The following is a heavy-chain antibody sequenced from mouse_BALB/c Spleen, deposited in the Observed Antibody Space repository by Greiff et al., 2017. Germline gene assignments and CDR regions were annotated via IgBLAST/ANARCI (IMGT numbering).Heavy chain of an antibody. D-gene: IGHD1-1*01. Sequence: EVKVEESGPGLVKPSQSLSLTCTVTGYSITSDYAWNWIRQFPGNKLEWMGYISYSGSTSYNPSLKSRISITRDTSKNQFFLQLNSVTTEDTATYYCARYYYGSSGYAMDYWGQGTSVTVSS. CDR1: GYSITSDYA. J-gene: IGHJ4*01. CDR3: ARYYYGSSGYAMDY. CDR2: ISYSGST. V-gene: IGHV3-2*02.